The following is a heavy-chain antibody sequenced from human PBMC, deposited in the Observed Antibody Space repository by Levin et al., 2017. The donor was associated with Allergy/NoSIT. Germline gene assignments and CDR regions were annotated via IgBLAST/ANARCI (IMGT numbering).Heavy chain of an antibody. CDR1: GFTFGDYA. J-gene: IGHJ4*02. CDR2: IRNKAHGGTT. CDR3: ARGGPPNYDYNWGSYRDGYFDY. Sequence: GESLKISCTGSGFTFGDYAMSWVRQAPGKGLEWVGFIRNKAHGGTTEYAASVKGRLTISRDDSKSIAYLQMNSLKTEATDVYFCARGGPPNYDYNWGSYRDGYFDYWGQGTLVTVSS. V-gene: IGHV3-49*04. D-gene: IGHD3-16*02.